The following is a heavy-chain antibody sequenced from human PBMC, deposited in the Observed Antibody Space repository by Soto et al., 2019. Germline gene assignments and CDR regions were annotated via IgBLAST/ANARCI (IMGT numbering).Heavy chain of an antibody. Sequence: EVHLVESGGGLVQPGGSMRLSCAASGFTFSTYWMHWVRQAPGKGLVWVSGINGDGSSTNYADSVKGRFTISRDNARNTLYLQMNTLRDEDTAVYYCAGADYRKGFFDYWGQGTLVTVSS. V-gene: IGHV3-74*01. CDR2: INGDGSST. CDR3: AGADYRKGFFDY. CDR1: GFTFSTYW. J-gene: IGHJ4*02. D-gene: IGHD4-17*01.